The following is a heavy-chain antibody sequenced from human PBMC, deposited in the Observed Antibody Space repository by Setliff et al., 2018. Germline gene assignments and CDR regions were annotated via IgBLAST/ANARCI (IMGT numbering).Heavy chain of an antibody. V-gene: IGHV3-7*01. CDR1: GFTFSSRW. CDR2: LKYDGSES. J-gene: IGHJ6*04. Sequence: HPGGSLRLSCVVSGFTFSSRWMGWVRQAPGKGLEWVANLKYDGSESFYVDSVKGRFTISRDNAKNSLYLQMNSLRAEDTAVYYCARSYNFWSGPALDVWGKGTTVTVSS. CDR3: ARSYNFWSGPALDV. D-gene: IGHD3-3*01.